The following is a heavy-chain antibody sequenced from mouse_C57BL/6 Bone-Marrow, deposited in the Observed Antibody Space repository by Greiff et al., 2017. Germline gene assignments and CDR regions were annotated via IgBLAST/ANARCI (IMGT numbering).Heavy chain of an antibody. V-gene: IGHV1-22*01. Sequence: VQLQQSGPELVKPGASVKMSCKASGYTFTDYNMHWVKQSHGKSLEWIGYINPNNGGTSYNQKFKGKATLTVNKSSSTAYMELRSLTSEDSAVYYCEGSSGLLFDYWGQGTTLTVSS. D-gene: IGHD3-2*02. CDR3: EGSSGLLFDY. J-gene: IGHJ2*01. CDR1: GYTFTDYN. CDR2: INPNNGGT.